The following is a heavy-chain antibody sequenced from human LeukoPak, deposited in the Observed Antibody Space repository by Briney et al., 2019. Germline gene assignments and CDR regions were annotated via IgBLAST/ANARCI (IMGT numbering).Heavy chain of an antibody. J-gene: IGHJ4*02. CDR2: TYYRSKWYN. CDR3: AIYLRAGYSLPLDS. D-gene: IGHD2-15*01. Sequence: SQTLSLPCAISGDSVSSNSAAWNWIRQSPSRGLEWLGRTYYRSKWYNDYEPSVKSLITFRANTSKYQLSLQLNSVTPENTVVYYCAIYLRAGYSLPLDSWGQGTLVTVSS. V-gene: IGHV6-1*01. CDR1: GDSVSSNSAA.